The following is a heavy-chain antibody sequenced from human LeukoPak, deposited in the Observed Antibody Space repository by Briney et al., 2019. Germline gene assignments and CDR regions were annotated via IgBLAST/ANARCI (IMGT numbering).Heavy chain of an antibody. CDR2: IKQDGSEK. Sequence: GGSLTLSCVASGFTFNSHWMSWVRQAPGKGLEWVANIKQDGSEKYYVDSVEGRFTFSRDNAKNSLYLQMNSLRVEDTAVYYCARGFCIGVSCHSSYFDYWGQGALVTVSS. V-gene: IGHV3-7*01. D-gene: IGHD2-15*01. CDR3: ARGFCIGVSCHSSYFDY. J-gene: IGHJ4*02. CDR1: GFTFNSHW.